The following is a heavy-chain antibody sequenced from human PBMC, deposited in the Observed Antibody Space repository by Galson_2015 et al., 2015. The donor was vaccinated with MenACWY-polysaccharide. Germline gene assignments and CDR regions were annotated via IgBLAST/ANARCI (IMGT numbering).Heavy chain of an antibody. D-gene: IGHD6-13*01. Sequence: SLRLSCAASGIRFSGSGMYWVRQAPGKGLEWVAVIQYDGTNKVYADSVKGRFTISRDNSKNTLFLEMNSLGAKDTAVYYCAREGSRIVFHAFDTWGQGTMVTVSS. J-gene: IGHJ3*02. CDR2: IQYDGTNK. V-gene: IGHV3-33*01. CDR1: GIRFSGSG. CDR3: AREGSRIVFHAFDT.